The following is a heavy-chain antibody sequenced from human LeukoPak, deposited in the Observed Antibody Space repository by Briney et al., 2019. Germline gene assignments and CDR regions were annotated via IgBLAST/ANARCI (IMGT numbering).Heavy chain of an antibody. CDR3: ARGDYYGSGSYSSHYFDY. V-gene: IGHV1-2*02. CDR1: GGTLSRYA. J-gene: IGHJ4*02. D-gene: IGHD3-10*01. CDR2: INPNSGGT. Sequence: ASVKVSCKASGGTLSRYAISWVRQAPGQGLEWMGWINPNSGGTNYAQKFQGRVTMTRDTSISTAYMELSRLRSDDTAVYYCARGDYYGSGSYSSHYFDYWGQGTLVTVSS.